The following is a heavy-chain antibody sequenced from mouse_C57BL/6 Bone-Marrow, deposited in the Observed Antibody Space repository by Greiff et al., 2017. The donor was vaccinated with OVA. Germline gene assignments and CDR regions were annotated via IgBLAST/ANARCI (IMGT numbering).Heavy chain of an antibody. Sequence: QVQLQQPGAELVMPGASVKLSCKASGYTFTSYWMHWVKQRPGQGLEWIGEIDPSDSYTNYNQKVKGKSTLTVDKSSSTAYMQLSSLTSEDSAVYYCAREGYGNYDYYAMDYWGQGTSVTVSS. CDR2: IDPSDSYT. CDR3: AREGYGNYDYYAMDY. V-gene: IGHV1-69*01. D-gene: IGHD2-10*02. CDR1: GYTFTSYW. J-gene: IGHJ4*01.